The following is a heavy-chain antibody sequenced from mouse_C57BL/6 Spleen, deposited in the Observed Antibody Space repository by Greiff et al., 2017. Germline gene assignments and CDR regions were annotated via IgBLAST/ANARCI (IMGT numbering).Heavy chain of an antibody. CDR2: IDPSDSGT. CDR3: ALLRFYPMDY. J-gene: IGHJ4*01. V-gene: IGHV1-52*01. CDR1: GYTFTSYW. D-gene: IGHD1-1*01. Sequence: VQLQQPGAELVRPGSSVKLSCKASGYTFTSYWMHWVKQRPIQGLEWIGNIDPSDSGTHYNQKFKDKATLTVDKSSSTAYMQLSSLTSEDSAVYYCALLRFYPMDYWGQGTSVTVSS.